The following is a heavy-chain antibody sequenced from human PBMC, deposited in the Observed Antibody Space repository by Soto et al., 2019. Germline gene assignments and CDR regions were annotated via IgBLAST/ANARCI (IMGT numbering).Heavy chain of an antibody. J-gene: IGHJ6*03. CDR1: GGTFSSYT. D-gene: IGHD2-21*02. Sequence: QVQLVQSGAEVKKPGSSVKVSCKASGGTFSSYTISWVRQAPGQGLEWMGRIIPILGIANYAQKFQGRVTITADKSTSTAYMELSSLRSEDTAVYYCARATDYYYSMDVWGKGTTVTVSS. V-gene: IGHV1-69*02. CDR2: IIPILGIA. CDR3: ARATDYYYSMDV.